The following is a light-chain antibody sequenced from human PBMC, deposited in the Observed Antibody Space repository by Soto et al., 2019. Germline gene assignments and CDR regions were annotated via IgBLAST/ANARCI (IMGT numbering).Light chain of an antibody. CDR2: AAS. J-gene: IGKJ1*01. CDR3: QQSYSTPHT. CDR1: QSISSY. Sequence: DIQMTQSPSSLSASVGDRVTITCRASQSISSYVNWYQQKPGKAPKLLIYAASSLQSGVPSRFSGSASGTDFTLTISSLQPEDFATYSCQQSYSTPHTFGQGTKVDIK. V-gene: IGKV1-39*01.